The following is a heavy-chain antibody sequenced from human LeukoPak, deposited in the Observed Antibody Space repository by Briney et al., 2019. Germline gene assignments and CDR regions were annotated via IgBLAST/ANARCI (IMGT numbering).Heavy chain of an antibody. CDR2: ISGSGGST. CDR3: AVSPVGTQWLAPGY. V-gene: IGHV3-23*01. J-gene: IGHJ4*02. D-gene: IGHD6-19*01. Sequence: LGGSLRLSCAASGFTFSSYAMSWVRQAPGKGLEWVSAISGSGGSTYYADSVKGRFTISRDNSKNTLYLQMNSLRAEDTAVYYCAVSPVGTQWLAPGYWGQGTLVTVSS. CDR1: GFTFSSYA.